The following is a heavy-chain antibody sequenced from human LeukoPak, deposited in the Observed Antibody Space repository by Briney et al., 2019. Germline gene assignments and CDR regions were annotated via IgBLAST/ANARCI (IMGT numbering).Heavy chain of an antibody. CDR1: GFTFDDHG. V-gene: IGHV3-20*01. Sequence: GGSLKLSCAASGFTFDDHGMNWVRQAPGKGLEWVSGINWNGGSTFYADSVKGRFTISRDNAKNALYLQMNSLTVEDTALYHCARDRSYGSFDFWGQGTLVTVSS. D-gene: IGHD5-18*01. CDR3: ARDRSYGSFDF. CDR2: INWNGGST. J-gene: IGHJ4*02.